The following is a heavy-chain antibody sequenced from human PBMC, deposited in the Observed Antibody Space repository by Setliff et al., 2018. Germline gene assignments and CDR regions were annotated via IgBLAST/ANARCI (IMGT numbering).Heavy chain of an antibody. CDR1: GGTFSSSG. J-gene: IGHJ3*02. CDR3: AKSMTTVTTGGNEAFDI. V-gene: IGHV1-69*13. CDR2: FIPILGAT. D-gene: IGHD4-17*01. Sequence: SVKVSCKSSGGTFSSSGITWVRQAPGQGLQWLGRFIPILGATNYAQNFQGRVTITADESTSTGYMELRSLRSDDTAVYYCAKSMTTVTTGGNEAFDIWGQGTMVTVSS.